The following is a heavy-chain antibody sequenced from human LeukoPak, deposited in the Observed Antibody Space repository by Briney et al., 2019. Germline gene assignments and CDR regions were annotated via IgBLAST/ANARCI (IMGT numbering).Heavy chain of an antibody. Sequence: GGSLRLSCAASGFTFSSYAMSWVRQAPGKGLEWVSAIRGSGDSTYYADSVKGRFTISRDNSKNTLYLQMNSLRAEDTAVYYCAKRFRGSSGLYYFDYWGQGTLVTVSS. CDR3: AKRFRGSSGLYYFDY. CDR1: GFTFSSYA. D-gene: IGHD6-13*01. V-gene: IGHV3-23*01. J-gene: IGHJ4*02. CDR2: IRGSGDST.